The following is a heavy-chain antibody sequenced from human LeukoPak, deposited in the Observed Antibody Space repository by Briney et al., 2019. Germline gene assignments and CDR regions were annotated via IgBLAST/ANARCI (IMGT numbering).Heavy chain of an antibody. Sequence: SGPTLVNPTQTLTLTCTFSGFSLSTSGVGVGWIRQPPGKALEWLALINWNDDKRYSPSLKSRLTITKDTSKNQVVLTMTNMDPVDTATYYCAHSQAYYYDSSGYVPWFDYWGQGTLVTVSS. J-gene: IGHJ4*02. V-gene: IGHV2-5*01. CDR2: INWNDDK. CDR1: GFSLSTSGVG. CDR3: AHSQAYYYDSSGYVPWFDY. D-gene: IGHD3-22*01.